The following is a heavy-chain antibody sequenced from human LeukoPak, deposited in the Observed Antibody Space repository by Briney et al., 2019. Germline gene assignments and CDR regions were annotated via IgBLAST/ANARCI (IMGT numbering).Heavy chain of an antibody. D-gene: IGHD6-13*01. CDR2: ISWNSGSI. CDR1: GFTFDDYA. V-gene: IGHV3-9*03. Sequence: GGSLRLSCAASGFTFDDYAMHWVQQAPGKGLEWVSGISWNSGSIGYADSVKGRFTISRDNAKNSLYLQMNSLRAEDMALYYCAKDSLPYSSSWFFDYWGQGTLVTVSS. J-gene: IGHJ4*02. CDR3: AKDSLPYSSSWFFDY.